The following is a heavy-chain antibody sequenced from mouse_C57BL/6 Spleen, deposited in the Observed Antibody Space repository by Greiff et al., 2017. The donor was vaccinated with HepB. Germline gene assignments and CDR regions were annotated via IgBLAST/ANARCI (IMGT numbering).Heavy chain of an antibody. CDR1: GYAFTNYL. CDR2: INPGSGGT. CDR3: ARSGGSYYFDY. Sequence: QVQLKQSGAELVRPWTSVKVSCKASGYAFTNYLIEWVKQRPGQGLEWIGVINPGSGGTNYNEKFKGKATLTADKSSSTAYMQLSSLTSEDSAVYFCARSGGSYYFDYWGQGTTLTVSS. J-gene: IGHJ2*01. V-gene: IGHV1-54*01.